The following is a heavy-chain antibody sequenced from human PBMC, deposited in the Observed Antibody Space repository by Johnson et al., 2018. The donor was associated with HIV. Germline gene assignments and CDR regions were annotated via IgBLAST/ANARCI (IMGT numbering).Heavy chain of an antibody. V-gene: IGHV3-30*04. CDR1: GFTLSSYA. Sequence: VQLVESGGGVVQPGRSLRLSCAASGFTLSSYAMNWVRQAPGKGLEWVAVISYDGSYEYHTDSVKGRFTISRDNSKSTLFLQMNSLRAEDTAVYYCAREKPGTPRDAFDIWGQGTMVTVSS. J-gene: IGHJ3*02. CDR3: AREKPGTPRDAFDI. CDR2: ISYDGSYE.